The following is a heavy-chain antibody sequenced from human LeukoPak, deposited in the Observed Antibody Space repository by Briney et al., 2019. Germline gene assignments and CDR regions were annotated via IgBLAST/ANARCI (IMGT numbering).Heavy chain of an antibody. Sequence: SETLSLTCAVYGGSFSGYYWSWVRQPPGKGLEWIGEINHSGSTNYNPSLKSRVTISVDTSKNQFSLKLSSVTAADTAVYYCARGYGTDFGYWGQGTLVTVSS. V-gene: IGHV4-34*01. J-gene: IGHJ4*02. D-gene: IGHD4-17*01. CDR1: GGSFSGYY. CDR2: INHSGST. CDR3: ARGYGTDFGY.